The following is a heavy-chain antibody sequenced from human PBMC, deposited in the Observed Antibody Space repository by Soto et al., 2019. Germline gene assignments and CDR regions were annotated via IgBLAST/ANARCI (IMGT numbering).Heavy chain of an antibody. CDR2: IDWDDDK. Sequence: SGPTLVNPTQTLTLTCTFSGFSLSTSGVCVSWIRLPPGKALEWLARIDWDDDKYYTTSLKTRLTVSKDTAKNQVVLKMTNMDPVDTATYYCARTPRGGANLYPYFDFWGLGTLVTVSS. J-gene: IGHJ4*02. D-gene: IGHD1-26*01. V-gene: IGHV2-70*11. CDR3: ARTPRGGANLYPYFDF. CDR1: GFSLSTSGVC.